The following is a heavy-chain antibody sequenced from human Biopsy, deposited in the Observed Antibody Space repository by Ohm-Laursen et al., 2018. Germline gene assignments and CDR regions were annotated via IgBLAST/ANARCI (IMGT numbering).Heavy chain of an antibody. CDR2: ISPYNGDT. CDR1: GYTFTNYG. Sequence: SVKVSCKASGYTFTNYGISWVRQAPGQGLEWMGWISPYNGDTDYAQKLQGRVTMTTDTSTSTAYMDLRSLRSDDTAVYYCARDRWPHVTLLGLVVFDFWGRGTLVTVSS. J-gene: IGHJ4*02. CDR3: ARDRWPHVTLLGLVVFDF. D-gene: IGHD3-3*01. V-gene: IGHV1-18*01.